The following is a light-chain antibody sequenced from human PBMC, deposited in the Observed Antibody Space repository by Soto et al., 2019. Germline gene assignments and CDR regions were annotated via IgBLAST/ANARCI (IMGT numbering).Light chain of an antibody. CDR1: SSNIGAGYG. CDR2: GNN. CDR3: QSYDSSLNGYV. V-gene: IGLV1-40*01. J-gene: IGLJ1*01. Sequence: QSVLTQPPSVSGAAGQRVGISCTGSSSNIGAGYGVHWYHQLPGTAPKLLIFGNNNRPSGVPDRFSGSKSDTSASLGITGLQAEDEADYYCQSYDSSLNGYVFGTGTKVTVL.